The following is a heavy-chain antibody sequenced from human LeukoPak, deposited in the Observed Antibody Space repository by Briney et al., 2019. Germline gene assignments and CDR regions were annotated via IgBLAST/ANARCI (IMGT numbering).Heavy chain of an antibody. Sequence: ASVKVPCTASGYTFTSYGISWVRQAPGQGLEWMGWISAYNGNTNYAQKLQGRVTMTTDTSTSTAYMELRSLRSDDTAVYYCARVDYDFWSGYRNNWFDPWGQGTLVTVSS. CDR2: ISAYNGNT. D-gene: IGHD3-3*01. V-gene: IGHV1-18*01. J-gene: IGHJ5*02. CDR1: GYTFTSYG. CDR3: ARVDYDFWSGYRNNWFDP.